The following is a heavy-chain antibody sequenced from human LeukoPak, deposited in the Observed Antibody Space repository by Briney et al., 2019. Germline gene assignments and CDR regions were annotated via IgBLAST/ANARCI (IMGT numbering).Heavy chain of an antibody. Sequence: GGSLRLSCAASGFTFSSYSMNWVRQAPGKGLEWVSSISSSSSYIYYADSVKSRFTISRDNAKNSLYLQMNSLRAEDTAVYYCARDQESAADPDFFDYWAQGTLVTVSS. V-gene: IGHV3-21*01. J-gene: IGHJ4*02. CDR2: ISSSSSYI. CDR3: ARDQESAADPDFFDY. D-gene: IGHD3-3*01. CDR1: GFTFSSYS.